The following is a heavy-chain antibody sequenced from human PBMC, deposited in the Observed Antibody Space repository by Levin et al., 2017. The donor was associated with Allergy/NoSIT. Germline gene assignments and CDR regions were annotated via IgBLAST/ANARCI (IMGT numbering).Heavy chain of an antibody. J-gene: IGHJ6*02. CDR3: ARDSTYYYDSDYYDYGMDV. CDR2: IYSGGST. D-gene: IGHD3-22*01. CDR1: GFTVSSHY. V-gene: IGHV3-53*01. Sequence: GESLKISCAASGFTVSSHYMSWVRQAPGKGLEWVSVIYSGGSTYYADSVKGRFTISRDNSKNTLYPQMNSLRAEDTAVYYCARDSTYYYDSDYYDYGMDVWGQGTTVTVSS.